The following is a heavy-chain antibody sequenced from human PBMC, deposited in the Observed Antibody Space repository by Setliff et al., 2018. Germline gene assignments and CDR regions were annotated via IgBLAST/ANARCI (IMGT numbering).Heavy chain of an antibody. V-gene: IGHV3-23*01. CDR3: ARGWGGMDV. CDR1: GFTFSHTW. J-gene: IGHJ6*02. CDR2: ISGSGGAT. Sequence: SCAASGFTFSHTWMNWVRQAPGKGLEWVSTISGSGGATYYADSVKGRFTISRDNSKNSLSLQMNSLRPEDTALYYCARGWGGMDVWGQGTTVTVSS. D-gene: IGHD3-16*01.